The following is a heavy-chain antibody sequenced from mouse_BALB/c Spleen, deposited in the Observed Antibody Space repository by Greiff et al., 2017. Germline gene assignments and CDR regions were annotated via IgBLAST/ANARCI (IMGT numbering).Heavy chain of an antibody. Sequence: VQLQQSGAELVRPGASVTLSCKASGYTFTDYEMHWVKQTPVHGLEWIGAIDPETGGTAYNQKFKGKATLTADKSSSTAYMELRSLTSEDSAVYYCTRGAYYYGSSYNYWGQGTTLTVSS. V-gene: IGHV1-15*01. D-gene: IGHD1-1*01. CDR2: IDPETGGT. CDR3: TRGAYYYGSSYNY. CDR1: GYTFTDYE. J-gene: IGHJ2*01.